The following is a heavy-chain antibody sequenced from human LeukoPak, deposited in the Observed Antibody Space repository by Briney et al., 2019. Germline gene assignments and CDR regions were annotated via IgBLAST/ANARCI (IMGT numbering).Heavy chain of an antibody. CDR2: IWYDGSNK. J-gene: IGHJ4*02. V-gene: IGHV3-33*06. D-gene: IGHD4-23*01. CDR1: GLTFSSHG. CDR3: AKSGTTVVTNFDY. Sequence: GGSLRLSCAASGLTFSSHGMYWVRQAPGKGLEWVAVIWYDGSNKYYADSVKGRFTIPRDNSKNTLYLQMNSLRAEDTAVYYCAKSGTTVVTNFDYWGQGTLVTVSS.